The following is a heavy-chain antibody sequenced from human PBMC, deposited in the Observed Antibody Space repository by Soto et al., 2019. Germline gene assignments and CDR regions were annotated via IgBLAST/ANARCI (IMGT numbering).Heavy chain of an antibody. CDR2: IYYSGST. Sequence: PSETLSLTCTVSGGSISSYYWSWIRQPPGKGLEWIGYIYYSGSTNYNPSLKSRVTISVDTSKNQFSLKLSSVTAADTAVYYCARGGHYDILTGYYVLAHFDYWGQGTLVTVSS. D-gene: IGHD3-9*01. CDR1: GGSISSYY. CDR3: ARGGHYDILTGYYVLAHFDY. V-gene: IGHV4-59*08. J-gene: IGHJ4*02.